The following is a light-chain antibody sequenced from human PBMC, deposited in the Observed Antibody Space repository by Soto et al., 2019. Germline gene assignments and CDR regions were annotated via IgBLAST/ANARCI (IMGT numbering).Light chain of an antibody. CDR2: DAS. J-gene: IGKJ4*01. V-gene: IGKV1-33*01. CDR3: QQYDNPQLT. Sequence: DIQMTQSPSSLSASVGDRVTITCQARQDIANYLNWYQQKAGRAPKFLIYDASNLETGVPSRFSGSGSGTDFTLTISSLQPEDIATYYCQQYDNPQLTFGGGTKVDIK. CDR1: QDIANY.